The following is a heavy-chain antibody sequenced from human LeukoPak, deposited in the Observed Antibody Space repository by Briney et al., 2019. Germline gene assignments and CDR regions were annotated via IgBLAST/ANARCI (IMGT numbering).Heavy chain of an antibody. CDR1: DGSISSSSYY. J-gene: IGHJ4*02. CDR3: ATHSGDY. CDR2: IYYSGST. V-gene: IGHV4-39*07. D-gene: IGHD3-10*01. Sequence: SETLSLTCTVSDGSISSSSYYWGLTRDPPGKGLEWIGSIYYSGSTYYNPSLKSRVTISVDTSKNQFSLKLSSVTAADTAVYYCATHSGDYWGQGTLVTVSS.